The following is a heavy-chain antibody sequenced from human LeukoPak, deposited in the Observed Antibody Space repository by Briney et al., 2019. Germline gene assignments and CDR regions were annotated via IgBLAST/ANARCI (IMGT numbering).Heavy chain of an antibody. J-gene: IGHJ3*02. CDR2: GSYDGSDK. D-gene: IGHD1-26*01. CDR1: GFTFSSYA. CDR3: ARVRVGATRVGAFDI. Sequence: GRSLRLSCAASGFTFSSYAMHWVRQAPGKGLEWVAGGSYDGSDKYYADSVKGRFTISRDNSKNTLYLQMNSLRAEDTAVYYCARVRVGATRVGAFDIWGQGTMVTVSS. V-gene: IGHV3-30*14.